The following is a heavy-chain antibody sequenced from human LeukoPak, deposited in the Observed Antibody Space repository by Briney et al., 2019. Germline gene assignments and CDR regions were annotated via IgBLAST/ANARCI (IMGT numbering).Heavy chain of an antibody. CDR3: ARDWGSSSTSPEDWFDP. J-gene: IGHJ5*02. Sequence: ASVKVSCKASGYTFTGYYMHWVRQAPGQGLEWMGWINPNSGGTNYAQKFQGRVTMTRDTSISTAYMELSRLRSDDTAVYYCARDWGSSSTSPEDWFDPWGQGTLVTVSS. CDR2: INPNSGGT. V-gene: IGHV1-2*02. CDR1: GYTFTGYY. D-gene: IGHD2-2*01.